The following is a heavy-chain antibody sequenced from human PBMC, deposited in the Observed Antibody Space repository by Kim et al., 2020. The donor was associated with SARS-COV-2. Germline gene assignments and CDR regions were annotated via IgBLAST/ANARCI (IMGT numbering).Heavy chain of an antibody. CDR2: IYYSGST. V-gene: IGHV4-31*03. CDR3: ARDSRATYYYDSSGYYFYWYFDL. J-gene: IGHJ2*01. D-gene: IGHD3-22*01. CDR1: GGSISSGGYY. Sequence: SETLSLTCTVSGGSISSGGYYWSWIRQHPGKGLEWIGYIYYSGSTYYNPSLKSRVTISVDTSKNQFSLKLSSVTAADTAVYYCARDSRATYYYDSSGYYFYWYFDLWGRGTLVTVSS.